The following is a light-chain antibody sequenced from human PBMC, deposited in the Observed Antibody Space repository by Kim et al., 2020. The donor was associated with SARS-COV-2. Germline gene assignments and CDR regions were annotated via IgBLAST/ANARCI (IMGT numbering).Light chain of an antibody. CDR2: KVS. CDR3: MQGIHLPLN. J-gene: IGKJ4*01. V-gene: IGKV2-29*02. CDR1: QSLLHSDGETY. Sequence: IVMTQTPLSLSVTPGQPASISCKSSQSLLHSDGETYLYWYLQKPGQSPQLLIYKVSSRFSGVPDRFSGSGSGTDFTLKISRVEAEDVGVYYCMQGIHLPLNFGGGTKVDIK.